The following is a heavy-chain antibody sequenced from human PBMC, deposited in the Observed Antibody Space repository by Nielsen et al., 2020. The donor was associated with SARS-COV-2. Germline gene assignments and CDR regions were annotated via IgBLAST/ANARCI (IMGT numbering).Heavy chain of an antibody. CDR1: GFTFSSYS. CDR2: ISSSSSYI. J-gene: IGHJ1*01. D-gene: IGHD5-12*01. V-gene: IGHV3-21*01. Sequence: GGSLRLSCAASGFTFSSYSMNWVRQAPGKGLEWVSSISSSSSYIYYADSVKGRFTISRDNAKNSLYLQMNSLRAEDTAVYYCARGPEDIGAYFQHWGQGTLVTVSS. CDR3: ARGPEDIGAYFQH.